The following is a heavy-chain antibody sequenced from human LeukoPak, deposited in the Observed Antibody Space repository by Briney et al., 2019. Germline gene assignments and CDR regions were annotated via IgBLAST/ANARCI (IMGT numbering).Heavy chain of an antibody. D-gene: IGHD3-10*01. CDR1: GGSISSYY. V-gene: IGHV4-4*07. Sequence: SETLSLTCTVSGGSISSYYWSWIRQPPRKGLEWIGRIYTSGSTNYNASLKSRVSMSVDTSKNQFSLKLTSVTAADTAVYYCARGEALWPYWRPGTLVTVSS. CDR3: ARGEALWPY. J-gene: IGHJ4*02. CDR2: IYTSGST.